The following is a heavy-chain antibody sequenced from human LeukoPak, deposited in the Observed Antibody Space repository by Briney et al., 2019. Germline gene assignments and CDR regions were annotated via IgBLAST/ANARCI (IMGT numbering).Heavy chain of an antibody. CDR1: GYTFTSYG. J-gene: IGHJ5*02. Sequence: ASVKVSCKASGYTFTSYGISWVRQAPGQGLEWMGWISAYNDNTNYAQKLQGRVTMTTDTSTSTAYMELRSLRSDDTAVYYCARGYCSSTSCWIDPWGQGTLVTVSS. CDR3: ARGYCSSTSCWIDP. CDR2: ISAYNDNT. V-gene: IGHV1-18*01. D-gene: IGHD2-2*01.